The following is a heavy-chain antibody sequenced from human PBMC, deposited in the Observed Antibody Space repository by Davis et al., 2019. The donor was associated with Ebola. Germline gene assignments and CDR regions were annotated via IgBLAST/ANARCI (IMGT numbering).Heavy chain of an antibody. Sequence: GESLKISCAASGFTFSDYYMTWIRQAPGKGLEWVSYISSSGSSIYYADSVKGRFTISRDNAKKSLYLQMNSLRAEDTAVYYCARDLDYAFDPWGQGTLVTVS. CDR1: GFTFSDYY. V-gene: IGHV3-11*01. CDR2: ISSSGSSI. J-gene: IGHJ5*02. CDR3: ARDLDYAFDP. D-gene: IGHD4-17*01.